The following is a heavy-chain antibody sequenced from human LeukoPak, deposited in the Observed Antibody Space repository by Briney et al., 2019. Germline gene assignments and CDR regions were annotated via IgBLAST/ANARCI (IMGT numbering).Heavy chain of an antibody. J-gene: IGHJ6*01. V-gene: IGHV1-46*01. D-gene: IGHD6-19*01. CDR2: INPSGGST. Sequence: ASVKVSCKASGGTFSSYAISWVRQAPGQGLEWMGIINPSGGSTSYAQKFQGRVTMTRDTSTSTVYMELSSLRSEDTAVYYCARDLRIAVAGNWVDYYYGMDVWGQGTTVTVSS. CDR3: ARDLRIAVAGNWVDYYYGMDV. CDR1: GGTFSSYA.